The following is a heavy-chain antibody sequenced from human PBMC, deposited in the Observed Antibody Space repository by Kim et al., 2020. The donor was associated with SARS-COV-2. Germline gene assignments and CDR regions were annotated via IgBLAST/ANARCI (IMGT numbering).Heavy chain of an antibody. Sequence: GGSLRLSCAASGFTFSSYSMNWVRQAPGKGLEWVSSISSSSSYIYYADSVKGRFTISRDNAKNSLYLQMNSLRAEDTAVYYCARDVHNDCWSGYLCYFDYWGQGTLVTVSS. CDR3: ARDVHNDCWSGYLCYFDY. V-gene: IGHV3-21*01. J-gene: IGHJ4*02. CDR1: GFTFSSYS. D-gene: IGHD3-3*01. CDR2: ISSSSSYI.